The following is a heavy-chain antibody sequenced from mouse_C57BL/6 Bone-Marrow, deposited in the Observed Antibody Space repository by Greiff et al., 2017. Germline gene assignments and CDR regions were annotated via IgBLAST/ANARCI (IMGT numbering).Heavy chain of an antibody. CDR2: INPSSGYT. Sequence: QVQLQQSGAELAKPGASVKLSCKASGYTFTSDWKHWGKQRPGQGLEGIGYINPSSGYTKYNQKFKDKATLTADKSSSTAYMQLSSLTYEDSAVYYCARGVWPWYFDVWGTGTTVTVTS. CDR3: ARGVWPWYFDV. V-gene: IGHV1-7*01. J-gene: IGHJ1*03. CDR1: GYTFTSDW.